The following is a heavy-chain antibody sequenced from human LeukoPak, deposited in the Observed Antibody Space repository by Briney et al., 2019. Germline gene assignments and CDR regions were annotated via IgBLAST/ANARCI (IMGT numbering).Heavy chain of an antibody. J-gene: IGHJ4*02. CDR3: ARDLDFLGYSYGLYY. CDR2: ISSSSSTI. V-gene: IGHV3-48*04. CDR1: GFTFSSYS. D-gene: IGHD5-18*01. Sequence: PGGSLRLSCAASGFTFSSYSMNWVRQAPGKGLEWVSYISSSSSTIYYADSVKGRFTISRDNAKNSLYLQMNSLRAEDTAVYYCARDLDFLGYSYGLYYWGQGTLVTVSS.